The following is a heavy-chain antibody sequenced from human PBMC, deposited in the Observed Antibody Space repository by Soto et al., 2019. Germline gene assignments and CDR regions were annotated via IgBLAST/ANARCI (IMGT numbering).Heavy chain of an antibody. Sequence: GGSLRLSCTASGFTFGDYAMSWFRQAPGKGLEWVGFIRSKGYGGTTEYAASVKGRFTISRDDSKSIAYLQMNSLKTEDTAVYYCTRDLETADYDILTGYSNWFDPWGQGTLVTVSS. J-gene: IGHJ5*02. V-gene: IGHV3-49*03. CDR1: GFTFGDYA. CDR2: IRSKGYGGTT. D-gene: IGHD3-9*01. CDR3: TRDLETADYDILTGYSNWFDP.